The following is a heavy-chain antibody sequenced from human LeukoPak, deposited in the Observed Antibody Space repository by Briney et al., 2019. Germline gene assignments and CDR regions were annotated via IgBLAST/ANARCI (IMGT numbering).Heavy chain of an antibody. J-gene: IGHJ4*02. CDR3: ARGLPAMGYYFDY. Sequence: SETLSLTCAVYGGSFSGYYWSWIRQPPGKGLEWIGYIYYSGSTNYNPSLKGRVTISVDTSKNQFSLKLSSVTAADTAVYYCARGLPAMGYYFDYWGQGTLVTVSS. D-gene: IGHD2-2*01. CDR2: IYYSGST. CDR1: GGSFSGYY. V-gene: IGHV4-59*01.